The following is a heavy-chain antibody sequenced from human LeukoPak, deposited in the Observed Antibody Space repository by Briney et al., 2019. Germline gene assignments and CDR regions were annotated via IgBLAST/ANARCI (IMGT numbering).Heavy chain of an antibody. J-gene: IGHJ4*02. D-gene: IGHD3-3*01. Sequence: IINPSGGSTSYAQKFQGRVTMTRDTSTSTVYMELSSLRSEDTAVYYCARSITIFGVAPDYWGQGTLVTVSS. V-gene: IGHV1-46*01. CDR2: INPSGGST. CDR3: ARSITIFGVAPDY.